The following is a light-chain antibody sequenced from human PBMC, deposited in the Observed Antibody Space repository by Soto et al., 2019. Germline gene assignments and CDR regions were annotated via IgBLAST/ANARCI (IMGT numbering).Light chain of an antibody. J-gene: IGKJ5*01. Sequence: EIVLTQCRATLSMTPGERATLSCRAGQGISSYLAWYQQKPGQAPRLLIYDASNRATGIPARFSGSGSGTDFTLTISSLEPEDFAVYYCQQRSSWPITFGQGTRLEIK. V-gene: IGKV3-11*01. CDR3: QQRSSWPIT. CDR2: DAS. CDR1: QGISSY.